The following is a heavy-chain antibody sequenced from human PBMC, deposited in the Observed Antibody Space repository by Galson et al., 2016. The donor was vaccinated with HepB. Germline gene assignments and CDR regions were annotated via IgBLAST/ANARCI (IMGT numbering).Heavy chain of an antibody. V-gene: IGHV1-18*01. CDR3: ARVLDYYRWFDP. Sequence: QSGAEVKKPGASVKVSCKASGYTFTSYGITWVRQAPGQGLEWLGWISAYNGNTIYAQKLQGRVTMTTDTSTSTAYMELRSLRSDDTAVYYCARVLDYYRWFDPWGQGTLVTVSS. CDR1: GYTFTSYG. D-gene: IGHD3-10*01. J-gene: IGHJ5*02. CDR2: ISAYNGNT.